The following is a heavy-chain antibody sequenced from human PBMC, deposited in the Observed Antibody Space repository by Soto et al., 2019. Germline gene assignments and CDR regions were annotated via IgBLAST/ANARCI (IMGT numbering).Heavy chain of an antibody. V-gene: IGHV1-69*13. J-gene: IGHJ6*02. CDR2: IVPIFGTT. D-gene: IGHD3-10*01. CDR1: GDTFSSYS. Sequence: SSVKVSCKASGDTFSSYSISWVRQAPGQGLEWMGGIVPIFGTTVYAPRLRGRLTITADGPTSTSYMELSGLTFEDTAVYYCAANSLGGGSQGDVWGQGTTVTVSS. CDR3: AANSLGGGSQGDV.